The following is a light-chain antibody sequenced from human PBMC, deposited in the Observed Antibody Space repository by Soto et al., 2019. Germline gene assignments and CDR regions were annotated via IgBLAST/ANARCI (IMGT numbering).Light chain of an antibody. Sequence: DVQMTQSPSTLSVSVGDRFTITFLASQTISSWLAWYQQKPGKAPKLLIYKASTLKSGVPSRFSGSGSGTEFTLTISSLQPEDFATYYCQQSYSTPPTFGQGTKVDIK. CDR1: QTISSW. CDR2: KAS. V-gene: IGKV1-5*03. CDR3: QQSYSTPPT. J-gene: IGKJ1*01.